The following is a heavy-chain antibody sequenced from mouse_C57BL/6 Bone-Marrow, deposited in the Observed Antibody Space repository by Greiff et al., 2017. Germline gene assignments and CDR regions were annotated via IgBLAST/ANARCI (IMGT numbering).Heavy chain of an antibody. Sequence: EVQLQQSGAELVRPGASVKLSCTASGFNIKDDYMHWVKQRPEQGLEWIGWIDPENGDTEYASKFQGKATITADTSSNTAYMQLSSLTSEDTAVYYWATHYYGSSYYAMDYWGQGTSVTVSS. V-gene: IGHV14-4*01. CDR1: GFNIKDDY. J-gene: IGHJ4*01. D-gene: IGHD1-1*01. CDR3: ATHYYGSSYYAMDY. CDR2: IDPENGDT.